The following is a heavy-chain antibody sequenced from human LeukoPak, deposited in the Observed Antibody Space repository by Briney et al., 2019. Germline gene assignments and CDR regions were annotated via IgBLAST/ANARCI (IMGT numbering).Heavy chain of an antibody. Sequence: GGSLRLSCAASGFTFSTYGMHWVRQAPGKGLEWVAFIRHDGNKKYYADSVKGRFTISRDNSKNTLYLQMNSLRAEDTAVYYCAKGGYGSGSYYNYYYYYMDVWGKGTTVTVSS. D-gene: IGHD3-10*01. V-gene: IGHV3-30*02. CDR1: GFTFSTYG. J-gene: IGHJ6*03. CDR2: IRHDGNKK. CDR3: AKGGYGSGSYYNYYYYYMDV.